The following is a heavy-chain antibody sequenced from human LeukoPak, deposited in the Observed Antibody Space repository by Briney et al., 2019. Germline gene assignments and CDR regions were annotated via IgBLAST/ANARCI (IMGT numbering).Heavy chain of an antibody. D-gene: IGHD5-12*01. Sequence: PSETLSLTCAAYGGSFSGYYWSWIRQPPGKGLEWIGEINHSGSTNYNPSLKSRVTISVDTSKNQFSLKLSSVTAADTAVYYCARVVRRIRLRSNWFDPWGQGTLVTVSS. CDR3: ARVVRRIRLRSNWFDP. CDR1: GGSFSGYY. CDR2: INHSGST. V-gene: IGHV4-34*01. J-gene: IGHJ5*02.